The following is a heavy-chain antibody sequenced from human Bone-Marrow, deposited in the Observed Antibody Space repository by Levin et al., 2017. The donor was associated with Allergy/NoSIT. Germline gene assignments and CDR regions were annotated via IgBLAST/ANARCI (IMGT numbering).Heavy chain of an antibody. J-gene: IGHJ3*02. V-gene: IGHV4-34*01. D-gene: IGHD2-15*01. Sequence: ASETLSLTCAVYGGSFSGYYWSWIRQPPGKGLEWIGEINHSGSTNYNPSLKSRVTISVDTSKNQFSLKLSSVTAADTAVYYCARIYCSGGSCYSLDAFDIWGQGTMVTVSS. CDR2: INHSGST. CDR3: ARIYCSGGSCYSLDAFDI. CDR1: GGSFSGYY.